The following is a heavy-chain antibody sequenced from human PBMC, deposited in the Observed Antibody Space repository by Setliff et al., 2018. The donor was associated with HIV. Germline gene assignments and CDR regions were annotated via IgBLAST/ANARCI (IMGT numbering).Heavy chain of an antibody. CDR1: GFTFSNFW. J-gene: IGHJ4*02. V-gene: IGHV3-7*01. CDR2: IKEDGSET. CDR3: ARDATRGGDFDF. D-gene: IGHD1-26*01. Sequence: GESLTISCATSGFTFSNFWMTWVRQAPGKGLEWVANIKEDGSETFYVDSVKGRFTMSRDNAKKLVYLEMNSLKVEDTAVYYCARDATRGGDFDFWGQGTLVTVSS.